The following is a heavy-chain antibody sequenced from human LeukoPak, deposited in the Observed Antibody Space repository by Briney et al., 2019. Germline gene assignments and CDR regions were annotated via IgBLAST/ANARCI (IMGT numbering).Heavy chain of an antibody. CDR2: ISGYNVNT. D-gene: IGHD2-2*01. CDR1: GYTFTSYG. Sequence: ASVKISCKTSGYTFTSYGISWVRQAPGQRLEWMGWISGYNVNTNYAQILQGRVTMTTDTSTSTAYMELRSLRSDDTAVYYCARVAEDCSSTRCYAGVDYWGQGTLVTVSS. V-gene: IGHV1-18*01. CDR3: ARVAEDCSSTRCYAGVDY. J-gene: IGHJ4*02.